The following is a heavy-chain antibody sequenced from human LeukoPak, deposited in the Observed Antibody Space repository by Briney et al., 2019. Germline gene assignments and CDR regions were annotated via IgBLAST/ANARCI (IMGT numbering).Heavy chain of an antibody. CDR2: VSYDGSDK. Sequence: GGSLRLPCAASGFTFSNYGMHWVRQAPGKGLEWVAVVSYDGSDKYYAGSVKGRFTISKGNSKNTLYLQMNSLRAVDTAVYYCAKGGYCSTTSCTPWGMDVWGQGTTVTVSS. CDR1: GFTFSNYG. D-gene: IGHD2-2*01. J-gene: IGHJ6*02. V-gene: IGHV3-30*18. CDR3: AKGGYCSTTSCTPWGMDV.